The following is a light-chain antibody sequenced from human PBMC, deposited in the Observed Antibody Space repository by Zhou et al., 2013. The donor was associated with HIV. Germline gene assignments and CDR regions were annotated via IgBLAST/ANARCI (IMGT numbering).Light chain of an antibody. CDR1: QGISSY. CDR2: SAS. CDR3: QKYNSAPWT. V-gene: IGKV1-8*01. J-gene: IGKJ3*01. Sequence: AIRMTQSPSSFSASTGDRVTITCRASQGISSYLAWYQHKPGKAPKLLIYSASTLQTGVRSGFSGGRSGTDFTLTISSLQPEDVATYYCQKYNSAPWTFGPGTKVDIK.